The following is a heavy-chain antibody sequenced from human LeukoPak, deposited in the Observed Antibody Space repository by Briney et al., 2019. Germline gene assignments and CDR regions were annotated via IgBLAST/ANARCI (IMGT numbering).Heavy chain of an antibody. Sequence: PSETLSLTCTVSGGSISGSYWSWIRQPPGKGLEWVGYVYYSGSTNYNPPLKSRVTISVDTSKNQFSLKLSSVTAADTAVYYCARRITMVRGVIIKDYWGQGTLVTVSS. CDR3: ARRITMVRGVIIKDY. CDR2: VYYSGST. D-gene: IGHD3-10*01. V-gene: IGHV4-59*08. J-gene: IGHJ4*02. CDR1: GGSISGSY.